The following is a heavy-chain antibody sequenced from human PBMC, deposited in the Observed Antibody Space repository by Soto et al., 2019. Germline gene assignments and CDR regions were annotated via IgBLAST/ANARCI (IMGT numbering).Heavy chain of an antibody. J-gene: IGHJ4*02. CDR2: INHSGST. CDR1: GGSISSGDYY. CDR3: ASIPMIRGFIDPLHYFDY. Sequence: SETLSLTCTVSGGSISSGDYYWSWIRQPPGKGLEWIGEINHSGSTNSNPSLKSRVTISLDTSKNQFSLKLSSVTAADTAVYYCASIPMIRGFIDPLHYFDYWGQGTLVTVSS. D-gene: IGHD3-10*01. V-gene: IGHV4-39*07.